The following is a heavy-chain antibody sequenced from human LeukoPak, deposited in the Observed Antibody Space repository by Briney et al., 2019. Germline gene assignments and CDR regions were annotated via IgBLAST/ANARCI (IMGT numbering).Heavy chain of an antibody. J-gene: IGHJ4*02. Sequence: GGSLRLXCAASGFTFSSYWMSWVRQAPGKGLVWVANIKQDGSEKYYVDSVKGRLTISRDNAKNSLYLQMNSLRAEDTAVYYCARGSEPPFAIRGFDYWGQGTLVTVSS. D-gene: IGHD1-14*01. V-gene: IGHV3-7*01. CDR1: GFTFSSYW. CDR3: ARGSEPPFAIRGFDY. CDR2: IKQDGSEK.